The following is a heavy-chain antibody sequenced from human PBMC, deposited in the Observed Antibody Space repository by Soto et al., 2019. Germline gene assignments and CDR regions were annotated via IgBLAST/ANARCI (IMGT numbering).Heavy chain of an antibody. CDR1: GFTFSSYS. Sequence: PGGSLRLSCAASGFTFSSYSMNWVRQAPGKGLEWVSSISSSSSYIYYADSVKGRFTISRDNAKNSLYLQMNSLRAEDTAVYYCASPRVRYDSSGPDAFDIWGQGTMVTVSS. CDR2: ISSSSSYI. D-gene: IGHD3-22*01. CDR3: ASPRVRYDSSGPDAFDI. V-gene: IGHV3-21*01. J-gene: IGHJ3*02.